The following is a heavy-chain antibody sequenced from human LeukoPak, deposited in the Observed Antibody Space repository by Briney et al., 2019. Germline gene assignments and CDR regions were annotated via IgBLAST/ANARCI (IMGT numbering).Heavy chain of an antibody. J-gene: IGHJ4*02. V-gene: IGHV3-33*01. CDR2: IWYDGSNK. CDR3: ARASYDSSGYLARSTWYFDY. CDR1: GFTFSSYG. Sequence: PGGSLRLSCAASGFTFSSYGMHWVRQAPGKGLEWGAVIWYDGSNKYYADSVKGRFTISRDNSKNTLYLQMNSLRAEDTAVYYCARASYDSSGYLARSTWYFDYWGQGTLVTVSS. D-gene: IGHD3-22*01.